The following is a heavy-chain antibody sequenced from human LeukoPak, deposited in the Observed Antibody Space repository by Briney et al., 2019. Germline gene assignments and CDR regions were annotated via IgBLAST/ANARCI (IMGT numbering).Heavy chain of an antibody. V-gene: IGHV3-30-3*01. CDR3: ARDLGRVPRHWFDP. J-gene: IGHJ5*02. CDR1: GFTFSSYA. D-gene: IGHD1-1*01. Sequence: GGSLRLSCAASGFTFSSYAMHWVRQAPGKGLEWVAVISYDGSNKYYADSVKGRFTISRDNSKNTLYLQMNSLRAEDTAVYYCARDLGRVPRHWFDPWGQETLVTVPS. CDR2: ISYDGSNK.